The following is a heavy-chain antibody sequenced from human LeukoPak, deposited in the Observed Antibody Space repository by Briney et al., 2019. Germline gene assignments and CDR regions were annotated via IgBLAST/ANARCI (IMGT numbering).Heavy chain of an antibody. J-gene: IGHJ5*02. V-gene: IGHV1-8*01. CDR1: GYTFTNFD. Sequence: GASVKVSCKASGYTFTNFDINWVRQATGQGLEWMGWMNPNSGNKGYAQKLQGRVTMTTDTSTSTAYMELRSLRSDDTAVYYCARDNPLMGVVVPPNFFAFDPWGQGTLVTVSS. D-gene: IGHD2-2*01. CDR2: MNPNSGNK. CDR3: ARDNPLMGVVVPPNFFAFDP.